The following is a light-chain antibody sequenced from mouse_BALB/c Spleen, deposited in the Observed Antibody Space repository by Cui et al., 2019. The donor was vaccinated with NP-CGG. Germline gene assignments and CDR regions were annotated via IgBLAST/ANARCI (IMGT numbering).Light chain of an antibody. J-gene: IGLJ1*01. V-gene: IGLV1*01. CDR3: ALWYSNHWV. Sequence: QAVVTQESALTTSPGETVTLTFRPSTGAVTTSNYANWVQEKPDHLFTGLIGGTNNRVPGVPARFSGSLIGDKAALTITGAQIEDEATYFCALWYSNHWVFGGGTKLTVL. CDR1: TGAVTTSNY. CDR2: GTN.